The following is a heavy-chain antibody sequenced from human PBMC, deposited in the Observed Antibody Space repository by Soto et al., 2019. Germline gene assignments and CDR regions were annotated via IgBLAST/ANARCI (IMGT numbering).Heavy chain of an antibody. V-gene: IGHV3-9*01. CDR2: ISWNSGSI. J-gene: IGHJ3*02. Sequence: GGSLRLSCAASGFTFDDYAMHWVRQAPEKGLEWVSGISWNSGSIGYADSVKGLFTISRDNAKNSLYLQMNSLRAEDTALYYCAKDMWRYDSSGYYICRAFDIWGQGTMVTVSS. CDR1: GFTFDDYA. D-gene: IGHD3-22*01. CDR3: AKDMWRYDSSGYYICRAFDI.